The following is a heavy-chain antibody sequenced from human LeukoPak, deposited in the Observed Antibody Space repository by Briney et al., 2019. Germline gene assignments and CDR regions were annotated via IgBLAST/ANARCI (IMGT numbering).Heavy chain of an antibody. Sequence: QPEGSLRLSCAASGFTFSSHAMSWVRQAPGKGLEWVSTISGSGITYYADSVKGRFTISRDNSRNTLYLQMNSLRAEDTALYYCAKMTVTIYFDYWGQATLVTVPS. D-gene: IGHD5-24*01. J-gene: IGHJ4*02. CDR2: ISGSGIT. V-gene: IGHV3-23*01. CDR3: AKMTVTIYFDY. CDR1: GFTFSSHA.